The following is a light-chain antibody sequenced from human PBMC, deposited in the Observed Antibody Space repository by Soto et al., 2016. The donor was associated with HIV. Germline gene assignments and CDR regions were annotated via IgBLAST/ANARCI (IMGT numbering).Light chain of an antibody. V-gene: IGLV3-21*01. CDR3: QVWDSNSDHVV. CDR2: DDG. Sequence: SYVLTQPPSVSVAPGKTARITCGGNNIGSKSVHWYQQKPGQAPVLVVYDDGDRPSGIPERFSGSNSANTATLTISRVEAGDEADYYCQVWDSNSDHVVFGGGTKLTVL. CDR1: NIGSKS. J-gene: IGLJ3*02.